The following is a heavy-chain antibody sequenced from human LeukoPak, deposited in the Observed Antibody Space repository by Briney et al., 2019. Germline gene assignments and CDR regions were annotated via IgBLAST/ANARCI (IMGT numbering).Heavy chain of an antibody. V-gene: IGHV3-21*05. CDR3: AGSITRWYLDP. CDR2: IGSTDNDI. CDR1: AFTFSSYS. D-gene: IGHD3-10*01. Sequence: PGGSLRLSCAASAFTFSSYSMNWVRQAPGKGLEWFSGIGSTDNDIYYEDPVQGRFTISRDNARIQRYLQMNSLRAKDTAAYHCAGSITRWYLDPWDRGTLVTVSS. J-gene: IGHJ2*01.